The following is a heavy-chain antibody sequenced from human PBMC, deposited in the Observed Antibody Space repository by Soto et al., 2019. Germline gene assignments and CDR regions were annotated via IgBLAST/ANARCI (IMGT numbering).Heavy chain of an antibody. V-gene: IGHV3-23*01. CDR3: AKGFGGSSGWYYFDY. Sequence: EVQLLESGGGLVQPGGSLRLSCAASGFTFNSYALTWVRQAPGKGLEWVSSISGSGGVTYYADSVKGRFTISRDNSKNTLYLQMNGLRADDTAVYYCAKGFGGSSGWYYFDYWGQGTLVTVSS. CDR2: ISGSGGVT. J-gene: IGHJ4*02. CDR1: GFTFNSYA. D-gene: IGHD6-19*01.